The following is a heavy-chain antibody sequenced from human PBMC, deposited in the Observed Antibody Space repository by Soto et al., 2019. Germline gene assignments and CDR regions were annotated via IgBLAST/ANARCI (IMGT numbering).Heavy chain of an antibody. CDR2: IGATGGAT. V-gene: IGHV3-23*01. D-gene: IGHD3-3*01. J-gene: IGHJ5*02. Sequence: EVHLSESGGGLVQPGESLRLSCTTSGFTFTNYAINWVRQAPGKGLEWVSVIGATGGATYYADSVKGRFTISRDSSKNTLYLQMNSLRAEDTAVYYCARDKTPIFGVVINWFDPWGQGTLVTVSS. CDR3: ARDKTPIFGVVINWFDP. CDR1: GFTFTNYA.